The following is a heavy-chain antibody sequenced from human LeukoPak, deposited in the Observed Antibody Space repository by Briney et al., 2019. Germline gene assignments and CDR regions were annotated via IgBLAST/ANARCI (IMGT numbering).Heavy chain of an antibody. CDR2: INPSGGST. CDR3: ARDWDHRPIVGAYDGDFDY. D-gene: IGHD1-26*01. CDR1: GYTFTSYY. Sequence: ASVKVSSKASGYTFTSYYMHWVRQAPGQGLEWMGIINPSGGSTSYAQKFQGRVTMTRDTSTSTVYMELSSLRSEDTAVYYCARDWDHRPIVGAYDGDFDYWGQGTLVTVSS. V-gene: IGHV1-46*01. J-gene: IGHJ4*02.